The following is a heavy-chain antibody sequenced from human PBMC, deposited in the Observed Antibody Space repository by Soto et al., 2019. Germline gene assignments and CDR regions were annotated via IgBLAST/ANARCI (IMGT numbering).Heavy chain of an antibody. V-gene: IGHV4-39*01. CDR1: GGSITGGSISSTTYY. J-gene: IGHJ4*02. CDR2: FFIGGNT. Sequence: SETLSLTCTVSGGSITGGSISSTTYYWGWMRQPPGKGLEWIASFFIGGNTYYNPSLKSRVTTSVDTSKNQFSLKLSSVTAADRAVYYCARGDGRNFDYWGQGTLVTVSS. CDR3: ARGDGRNFDY.